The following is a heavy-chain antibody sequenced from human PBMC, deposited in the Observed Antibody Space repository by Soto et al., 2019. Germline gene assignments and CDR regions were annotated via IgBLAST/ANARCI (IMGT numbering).Heavy chain of an antibody. CDR2: IYHSGST. V-gene: IGHV4-30-2*01. CDR1: GGSISSGGYS. D-gene: IGHD2-21*02. CDR3: ARTYCGGDCSWFDP. J-gene: IGHJ5*02. Sequence: PSETLSLTCAVCGGSISSGGYSWSWIRQPPGKGLEWIGYIYHSGSTYYNPSLKSRVTISVDRSKNQFSLKLSSVTAADTAVYYCARTYCGGDCSWFDPWGQGTLVTVSS.